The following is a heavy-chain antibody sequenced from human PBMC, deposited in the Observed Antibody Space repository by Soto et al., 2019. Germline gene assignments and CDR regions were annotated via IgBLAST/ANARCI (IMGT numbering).Heavy chain of an antibody. Sequence: EVQLLECGGGLVQPGGSLRLTCAASGFTLSSYAMSWVRQAPGKGLDWVSTISGSGGSTYYADSVKGRFTMSRDNSKNPGDLEMNRLRAEDTGRSYRAKEPQGATGAPPDVWGQGTLVTVSS. D-gene: IGHD1-26*01. CDR3: AKEPQGATGAPPDV. CDR2: ISGSGGST. J-gene: IGHJ1*01. CDR1: GFTLSSYA. V-gene: IGHV3-23*01.